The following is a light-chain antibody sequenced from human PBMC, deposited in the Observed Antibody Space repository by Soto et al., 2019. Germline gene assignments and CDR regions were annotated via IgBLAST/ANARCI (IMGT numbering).Light chain of an antibody. V-gene: IGKV1-39*01. CDR1: ESISRH. Sequence: DIQMTQSPSSLSGSVGDRVTIPCRASESISRHLNWYQQKPGKAPKLLIYAASSLQNGVPSRFRGGGSGTDFTLTISNLQPEDFATYYCQQTYTTLSLTCGQGTRLDIK. CDR2: AAS. J-gene: IGKJ5*01. CDR3: QQTYTTLSLT.